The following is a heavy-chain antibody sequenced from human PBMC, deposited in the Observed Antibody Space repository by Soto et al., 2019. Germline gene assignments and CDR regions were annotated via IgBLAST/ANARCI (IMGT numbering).Heavy chain of an antibody. CDR2: ISSSSSTI. CDR3: AREEGCSGGSCYPYPFDY. Sequence: EVQLVESGGGLVQPGGSLRLSCAASGFTFSSYSMNWVRQAPGKGLEWVSYISSSSSTIYYADSVKGRFTISRDNAKNSLYLQMNSLRAEDTAVYYCAREEGCSGGSCYPYPFDYWGQGTLVTVSS. V-gene: IGHV3-48*01. D-gene: IGHD2-15*01. J-gene: IGHJ4*02. CDR1: GFTFSSYS.